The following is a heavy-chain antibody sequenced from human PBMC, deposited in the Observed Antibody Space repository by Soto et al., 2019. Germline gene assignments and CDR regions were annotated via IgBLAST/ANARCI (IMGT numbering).Heavy chain of an antibody. CDR2: INPNSGGT. CDR1: GYTFTAYY. J-gene: IGHJ5*02. CDR3: ARGDFDSSANYYAGWFDP. V-gene: IGHV1-2*02. D-gene: IGHD3-22*01. Sequence: QVQLVQSGAEVKKPGASVKVSCKASGYTFTAYYMHWLRQAPGQGLEWMGRINPNSGGTKYAQKFQGRVTMTNDTSISTAYMELSRLGSDDTAVYYRARGDFDSSANYYAGWFDPWGQGNLVTVSS.